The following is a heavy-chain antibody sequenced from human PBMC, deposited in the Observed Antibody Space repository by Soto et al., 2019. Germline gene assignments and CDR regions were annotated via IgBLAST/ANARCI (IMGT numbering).Heavy chain of an antibody. D-gene: IGHD6-13*01. J-gene: IGHJ5*02. CDR1: GGSISSGGYY. V-gene: IGHV4-31*03. CDR2: IYYSGST. CDR3: ARRRDSSSWDWFDP. Sequence: SETLSLTCTVSGGSISSGGYYWSWIRQHPGKGLEWIGYIYYSGSTYYNPSLKSRVTISVDTSKNQFSLKLSSVTAADTAVYYCARRRDSSSWDWFDPWGQGTLVTVSS.